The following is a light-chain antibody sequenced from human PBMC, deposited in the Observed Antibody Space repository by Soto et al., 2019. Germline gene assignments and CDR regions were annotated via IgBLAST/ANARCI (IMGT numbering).Light chain of an antibody. CDR3: AAWDDSLNGPGVV. J-gene: IGLJ2*01. CDR1: SSNIGSNT. CDR2: SNN. V-gene: IGLV1-44*01. Sequence: QSVLTQPPSASGTPGQRATISCSGSSSNIGSNTVNWYQQLPGTAPKLLIYSNNQRPSGVPDRFSGSKSGTSASLAIRGLQSEDEADYYCAAWDDSLNGPGVVFGGGTKLTVL.